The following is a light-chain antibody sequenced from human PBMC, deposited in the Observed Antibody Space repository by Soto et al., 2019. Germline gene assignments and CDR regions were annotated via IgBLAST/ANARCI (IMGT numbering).Light chain of an antibody. CDR1: QDISNY. CDR2: DAS. CDR3: QQYDNLPIT. V-gene: IGKV1-33*01. Sequence: DIQMTQSPSSLSASVGDRVTITCQASQDISNYLNWYQQKPGKAPKLLIYDASNLETGVPSRFSGSGSGTDFTFTSSSLQPEDIATYYCQQYDNLPITFGQWTRLEIK. J-gene: IGKJ5*01.